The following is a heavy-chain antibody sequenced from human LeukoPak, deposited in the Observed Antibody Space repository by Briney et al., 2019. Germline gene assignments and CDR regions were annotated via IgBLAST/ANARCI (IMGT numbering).Heavy chain of an antibody. CDR3: ASRMRSFYYYGMDV. V-gene: IGHV1-46*01. J-gene: IGHJ6*02. CDR2: INPSGGSA. Sequence: ASVKVSCKASGYTFTSYYMHWVRQAPGQGLEWMGMINPSGGSANYAQKFQGRVTMTRNTSVSTAYMDLSSLRSEDTAVYYCASRMRSFYYYGMDVWGQGTTVTVSS. CDR1: GYTFTSYY. D-gene: IGHD2/OR15-2a*01.